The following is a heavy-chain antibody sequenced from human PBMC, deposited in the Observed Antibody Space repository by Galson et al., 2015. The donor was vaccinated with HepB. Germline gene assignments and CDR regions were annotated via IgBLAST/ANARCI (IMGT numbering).Heavy chain of an antibody. Sequence: SETLSLTCTVFGESFSGFYWNWIRQPPGKGLEWIGDINHSGSTHYSPSLKSRLTMSIDPSKNQFSLKLSSVTAADAAVYFCARRGGGYYGNLMLDYWGQGTRVTVSS. CDR1: GESFSGFY. J-gene: IGHJ4*02. V-gene: IGHV4-34*01. CDR2: INHSGST. CDR3: ARRGGGYYGNLMLDY. D-gene: IGHD3-22*01.